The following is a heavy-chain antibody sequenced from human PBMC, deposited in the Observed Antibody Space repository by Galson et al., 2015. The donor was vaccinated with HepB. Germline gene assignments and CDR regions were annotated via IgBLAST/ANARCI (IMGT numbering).Heavy chain of an antibody. CDR3: ARDQTAAAGDAFDI. J-gene: IGHJ3*02. CDR2: INAGNGNT. CDR1: GYTFTSYG. Sequence: SVKVSCKASGYTFTSYGIGRVRQAPGQRLEWMGWINAGNGNTKYSQKFQGRVTITRDTSASTAYMELSSLRSEDTAVYYCARDQTAAAGDAFDIWGQGTMVTVSS. V-gene: IGHV1-3*01. D-gene: IGHD6-13*01.